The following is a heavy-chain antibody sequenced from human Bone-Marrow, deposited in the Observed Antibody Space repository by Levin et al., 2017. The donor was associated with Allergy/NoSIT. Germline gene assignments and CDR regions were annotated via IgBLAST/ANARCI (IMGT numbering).Heavy chain of an antibody. Sequence: SQTLSLTCIVSGGSISPYYWSWIRQPAGKRLEWIGRIYSSGSTNYNPSLKSRITMSVDTSKTQFSLTLSSVTAADTAVDYCARDDYSGYHWFDPWGQGTLVTVSS. CDR3: ARDDYSGYHWFDP. CDR1: GGSISPYY. D-gene: IGHD4-11*01. J-gene: IGHJ5*02. CDR2: IYSSGST. V-gene: IGHV4-4*07.